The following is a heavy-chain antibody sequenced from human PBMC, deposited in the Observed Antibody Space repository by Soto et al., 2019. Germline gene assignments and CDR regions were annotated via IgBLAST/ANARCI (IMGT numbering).Heavy chain of an antibody. Sequence: GSVKVCFKASGYTFSDYYIHLVRQAPGQGLEWMGWINPNSGGTKYAPKFQGGVTMTRYTSITTDYMELSRLRSGDTAVYYCAREPATAKPEGVDFWGQGTLVTVSS. CDR1: GYTFSDYY. V-gene: IGHV1-2*02. CDR2: INPNSGGT. J-gene: IGHJ4*02. CDR3: AREPATAKPEGVDF. D-gene: IGHD1-1*01.